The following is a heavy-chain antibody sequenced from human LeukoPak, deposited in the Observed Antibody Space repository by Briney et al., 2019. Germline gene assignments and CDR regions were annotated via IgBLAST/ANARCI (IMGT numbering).Heavy chain of an antibody. Sequence: SETLSLTCTVSGGSISSGSYYWSWIRQPPGKGLEWIGYIYYSGSTNYNPSLKSRVTISVDTSKNQFSLKLSSVTAADTAVYYCARVGITIFGVVTYAFDIWGQGTMVTVSS. V-gene: IGHV4-61*01. J-gene: IGHJ3*02. CDR3: ARVGITIFGVVTYAFDI. CDR2: IYYSGST. CDR1: GGSISSGSYY. D-gene: IGHD3-3*01.